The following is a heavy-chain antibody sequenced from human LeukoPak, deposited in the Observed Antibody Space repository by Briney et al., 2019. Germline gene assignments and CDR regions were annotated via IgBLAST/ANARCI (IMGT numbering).Heavy chain of an antibody. CDR3: VRDFDDGNYALRY. V-gene: IGHV4-4*02. D-gene: IGHD4-17*01. Sequence: SETLSLTCAVSGDSVGSSVSGNSRWTWVRQTPGKGLEWIGEIYRSGGTHYNPALRRRVTMSLDRSKNHLSLNVRSVTAADTAVYYCVRDFDDGNYALRYWGQGTLVTVSS. J-gene: IGHJ4*02. CDR2: IYRSGGT. CDR1: GDSVGSSVSGNSR.